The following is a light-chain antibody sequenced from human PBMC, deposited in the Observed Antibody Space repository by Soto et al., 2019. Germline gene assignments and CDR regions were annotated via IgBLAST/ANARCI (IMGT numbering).Light chain of an antibody. CDR2: KTS. J-gene: IGKJ4*01. CDR1: QSLVRSDGSTY. Sequence: DIVMTQTPLSSPVTLGQPASISCKSSQSLVRSDGSTYLSWLHLRPGQPPRLLFYKTSNRFSGVPDRFSASGAGTDFTLKISRVEAEDVGLYYCLQSSQFPHTFGGGTKVETK. CDR3: LQSSQFPHT. V-gene: IGKV2-24*01.